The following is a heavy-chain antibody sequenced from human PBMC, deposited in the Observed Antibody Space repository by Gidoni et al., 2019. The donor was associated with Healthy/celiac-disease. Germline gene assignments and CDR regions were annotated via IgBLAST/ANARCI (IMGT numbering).Heavy chain of an antibody. J-gene: IGHJ4*02. D-gene: IGHD2-15*01. V-gene: IGHV4-34*01. CDR1: GGSFSGYY. Sequence: QVQLQQWGAGLLKPSETLSLTCAVYGGSFSGYYWRWIRQPPGKGLEWIGEINHSGSTNYNPSLKSRVTISVDTSKNQFSLKLSSVTAADTAVYYCARAGLGYCSGGSCYSGLYFDYWGQGTLVTVSS. CDR2: INHSGST. CDR3: ARAGLGYCSGGSCYSGLYFDY.